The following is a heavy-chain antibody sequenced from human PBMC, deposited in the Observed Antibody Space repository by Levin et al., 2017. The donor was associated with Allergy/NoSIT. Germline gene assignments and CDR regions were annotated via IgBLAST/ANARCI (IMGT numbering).Heavy chain of an antibody. Sequence: QAGGSLRLSCAASGFTFSSYGMHWVRQAPGKGLEWVAVISYDGSSKYYADSVKGRFTISRDNSKNTLYLQMNSLRPEDTAVYYCAKDRIAAAVMGASVYWGQGTLVTVSS. D-gene: IGHD6-13*01. J-gene: IGHJ4*02. CDR1: GFTFSSYG. CDR3: AKDRIAAAVMGASVY. CDR2: ISYDGSSK. V-gene: IGHV3-30*18.